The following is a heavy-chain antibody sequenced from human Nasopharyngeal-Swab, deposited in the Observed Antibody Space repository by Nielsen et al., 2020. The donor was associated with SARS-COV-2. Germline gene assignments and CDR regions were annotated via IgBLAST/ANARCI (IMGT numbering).Heavy chain of an antibody. CDR3: ASEPGGMAAPGKHFDP. J-gene: IGHJ5*02. CDR1: GFTFSHYF. D-gene: IGHD6-13*01. V-gene: IGHV1-46*01. Sequence: ASVKVSCKASGFTFSHYFMHWVRQAPGQGLEWMRVITPSGGATNYARKFRGRVTMTRDPSTSTVYLDLSSLKSEDTAVYFCASEPGGMAAPGKHFDPWGQGTLVTVSS. CDR2: ITPSGGAT.